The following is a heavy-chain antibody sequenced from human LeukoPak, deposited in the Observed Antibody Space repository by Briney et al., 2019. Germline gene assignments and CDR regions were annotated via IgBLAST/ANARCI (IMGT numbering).Heavy chain of an antibody. V-gene: IGHV3-48*03. D-gene: IGHD3-22*01. CDR2: ISSSGSTI. CDR1: GLTFSSYE. J-gene: IGHJ4*02. Sequence: GGSLRLSCAASGLTFSSYEMNWVRQAPGKGLEWVSYISSSGSTIYYADSVKGRFTISRDNAKNSLYLQMNSLRAEDTAVYYCARARTDSSGYYRWGNYFDYWGQGTLVTVSS. CDR3: ARARTDSSGYYRWGNYFDY.